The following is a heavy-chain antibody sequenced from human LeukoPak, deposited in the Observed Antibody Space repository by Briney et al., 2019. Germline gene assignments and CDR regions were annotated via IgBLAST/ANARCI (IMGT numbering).Heavy chain of an antibody. Sequence: PSETLSLTCTVSGGSFSSYYWGWIRQPPGKGLEWIGSIYYSGSTYYNPSLKSRVTISVDTSKNQFSLKLSSVTAADTAVYYCARHREYYGSGSQTYYFDYWGQGTLVTVSS. CDR1: GGSFSSYY. J-gene: IGHJ4*02. CDR2: IYYSGST. V-gene: IGHV4-39*01. D-gene: IGHD3-10*01. CDR3: ARHREYYGSGSQTYYFDY.